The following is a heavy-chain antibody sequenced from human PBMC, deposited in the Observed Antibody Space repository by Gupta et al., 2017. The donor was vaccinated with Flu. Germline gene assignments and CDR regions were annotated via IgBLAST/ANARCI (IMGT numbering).Heavy chain of an antibody. V-gene: IGHV1-46*01. J-gene: IGHJ4*02. CDR1: GYTFTSYY. CDR3: ARGGGAVVVVPAASDFDY. CDR2: INPSGGST. D-gene: IGHD2-2*01. Sequence: QVQLVQSGAEVKKPGASVKVSCKASGYTFTSYYMHWVRQAPGQGLEWMGIINPSGGSTSYAQKFQGRVTMTRDTSTSTVYMELSSLRSEDTAVYYCARGGGAVVVVPAASDFDYWGQGTLVTVSS.